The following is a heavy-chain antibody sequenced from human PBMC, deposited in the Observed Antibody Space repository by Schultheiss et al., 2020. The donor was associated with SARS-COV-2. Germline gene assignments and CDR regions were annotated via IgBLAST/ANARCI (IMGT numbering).Heavy chain of an antibody. Sequence: SETLSLTCAVSGGSISSGGYSWSWIRQPPGKGLEWIGYIYHSGSTYYNPSLKSRVTISVDTSKNQFSLKLSSVTAADTAVYYCATQHCSGGSCYQRHFDYWGQGTLVTVSS. D-gene: IGHD2-15*01. J-gene: IGHJ4*02. CDR2: IYHSGST. CDR3: ATQHCSGGSCYQRHFDY. V-gene: IGHV4-30-2*05. CDR1: GGSISSGGYS.